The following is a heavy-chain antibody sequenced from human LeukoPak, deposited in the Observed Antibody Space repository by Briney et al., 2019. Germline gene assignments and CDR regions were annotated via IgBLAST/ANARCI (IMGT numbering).Heavy chain of an antibody. D-gene: IGHD4-17*01. Sequence: KPGGSLRLSCAASGFTFSDYFMSRIRQAPGKGLEWVSYISSSGSTIYYADSVKGRCTISRDNAKNSLYLQMNSLRAEDTAVYYCARDGSEEDYGENFDYWGQGTLVTVSS. CDR2: ISSSGSTI. V-gene: IGHV3-11*01. CDR3: ARDGSEEDYGENFDY. CDR1: GFTFSDYF. J-gene: IGHJ4*02.